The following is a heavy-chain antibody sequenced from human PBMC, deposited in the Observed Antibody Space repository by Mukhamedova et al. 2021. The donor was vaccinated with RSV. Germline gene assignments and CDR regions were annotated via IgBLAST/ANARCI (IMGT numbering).Heavy chain of an antibody. D-gene: IGHD6-19*01. V-gene: IGHV3-11*01. CDR2: ISSSGSTI. J-gene: IGHJ4*02. Sequence: GLEWVSYISSSGSTIYYADSVKGRFTISRDNAKNSLYLQMNSLRAEDTAVYYCARVTFHDSSGWGEFDYWGQGTLVTVSS. CDR3: ARVTFHDSSGWGEFDY.